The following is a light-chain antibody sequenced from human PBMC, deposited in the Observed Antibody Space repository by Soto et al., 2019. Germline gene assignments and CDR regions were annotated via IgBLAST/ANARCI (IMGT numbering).Light chain of an antibody. J-gene: IGKJ2*01. CDR3: QQSHIAPYT. CDR2: GAS. CDR1: QSIARF. Sequence: DLPMTQSPSSLSAAVGDRVTITCRAIQSIARFLNWYQQKPGEVPKLLIFGASYLRSGVPSRFSGSGSGTHFALTITSLQPEDFATYFCQQSHIAPYTFGQGTNL. V-gene: IGKV1-39*01.